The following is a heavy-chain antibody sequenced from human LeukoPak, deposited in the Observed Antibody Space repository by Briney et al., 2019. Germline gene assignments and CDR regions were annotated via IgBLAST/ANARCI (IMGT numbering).Heavy chain of an antibody. Sequence: SVKVSCKASGGTFSSYAISWVRQAPGQGLEWMGGIIPIFGTANYAQKFQGRVTITADESTSTAYMELSSLRSEDTAVYYCARAYYYDSSGYYLKTGYWGQGTLVTVSS. CDR3: ARAYYYDSSGYYLKTGY. D-gene: IGHD3-22*01. J-gene: IGHJ4*02. CDR1: GGTFSSYA. CDR2: IIPIFGTA. V-gene: IGHV1-69*13.